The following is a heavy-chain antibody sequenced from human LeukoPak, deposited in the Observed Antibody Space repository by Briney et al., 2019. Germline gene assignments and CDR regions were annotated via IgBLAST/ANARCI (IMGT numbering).Heavy chain of an antibody. D-gene: IGHD6-13*01. CDR1: GGTFSSYA. V-gene: IGHV1-69*01. J-gene: IGHJ4*02. CDR2: IIPIFGIA. Sequence: SVKVSCKASGGTFSSYAISWVRQAPGQGLEWMGGIIPIFGIANYAQKFQGRVTITADESTSTAYMELSSLRSEDTAVYYCARGTAAVNFPFDYWGQGTLVTVSS. CDR3: ARGTAAVNFPFDY.